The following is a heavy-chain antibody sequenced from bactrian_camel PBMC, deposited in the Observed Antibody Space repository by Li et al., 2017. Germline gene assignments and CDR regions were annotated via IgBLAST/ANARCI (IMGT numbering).Heavy chain of an antibody. J-gene: IGHJ4*01. CDR1: GLSVSQSC. D-gene: IGHD6*01. CDR3: ATAERADTVAGLYNY. CDR2: IYPASTSP. Sequence: VQLVESGGGSVQAEGSLRLSCAASGLSVSQSCMGWFRQVPGQERDVVAFIYPASTSPFYADSVKGRFTISRDNAKNTGYLQMNSLKSEDTALYYCATAERADTVAGLYNYWGQGTQVTVS. V-gene: IGHV3-2*01.